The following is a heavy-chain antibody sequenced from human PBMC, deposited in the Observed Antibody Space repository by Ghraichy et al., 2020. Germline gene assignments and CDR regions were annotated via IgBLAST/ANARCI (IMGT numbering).Heavy chain of an antibody. Sequence: SETLSLTCAVYGGSFSGYYWSWIRQPPGKGLEWIGEINHSGSTNYNPSLKSRVTISVDTSKNQFSLKLSSVTAADTAVYYCAREAPRFVVVPAAMPESPPETKNPPEPVNYYYYYYMDVWGKGTTVTVSS. CDR2: INHSGST. CDR1: GGSFSGYY. J-gene: IGHJ6*03. D-gene: IGHD2-2*01. CDR3: AREAPRFVVVPAAMPESPPETKNPPEPVNYYYYYYMDV. V-gene: IGHV4-34*01.